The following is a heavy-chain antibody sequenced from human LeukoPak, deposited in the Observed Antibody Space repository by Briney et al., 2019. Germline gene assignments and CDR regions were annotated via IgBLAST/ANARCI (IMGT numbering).Heavy chain of an antibody. D-gene: IGHD3-3*01. CDR1: DGSISSGHYY. J-gene: IGHJ6*03. V-gene: IGHV4-61*01. CDR3: ARVSSVGFGVRYYYYYYMDV. CDR2: IYYSGST. Sequence: SETLSLTCTVSDGSISSGHYYWSWIRQPPGKGLEWIGYIYYSGSTNYNPSLKSRVTISVDTSKNQFSLKLSSVTAADTAVYYCARVSSVGFGVRYYYYYYMDVWGKGTTVTVSS.